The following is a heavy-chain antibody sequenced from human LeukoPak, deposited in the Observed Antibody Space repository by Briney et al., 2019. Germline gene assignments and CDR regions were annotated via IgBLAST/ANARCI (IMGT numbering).Heavy chain of an antibody. CDR3: ARDCSGGSCYPS. CDR2: IIPIFGTA. J-gene: IGHJ5*02. D-gene: IGHD2-15*01. CDR1: GGTFSSYA. Sequence: SVKVSCKASGGTFSSYAISWVRQAPGQGLEWMGGIIPIFGTANYAQKFQGRVTITADESTSTAYMELSSLRPEDTAVYYCARDCSGGSCYPSWGQGTLVTVSS. V-gene: IGHV1-69*13.